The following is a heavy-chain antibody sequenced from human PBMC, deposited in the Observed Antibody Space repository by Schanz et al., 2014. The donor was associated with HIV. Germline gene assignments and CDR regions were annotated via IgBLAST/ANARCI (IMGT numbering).Heavy chain of an antibody. CDR1: GGSISSYY. D-gene: IGHD2-2*02. Sequence: QVQLQESGPGLVKPSETLSLTCTVSGGSISSYYWSWIRQPPGKGLEWIGYIYYSGSTNYNPSLKSRVTISIDTSKTQFSLKLSSVTAADTAVYYCARGIRRDCSSPSCNTGWFDPWGQGTLVTVSS. CDR2: IYYSGST. V-gene: IGHV4-59*12. J-gene: IGHJ5*02. CDR3: ARGIRRDCSSPSCNTGWFDP.